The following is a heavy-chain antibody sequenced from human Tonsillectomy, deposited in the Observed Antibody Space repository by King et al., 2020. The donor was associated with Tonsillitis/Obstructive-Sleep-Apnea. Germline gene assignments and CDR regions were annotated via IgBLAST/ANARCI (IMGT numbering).Heavy chain of an antibody. D-gene: IGHD4-17*01. CDR1: GFTFSSYW. V-gene: IGHV3-7*01. CDR3: ARESHGVNSWFDP. J-gene: IGHJ5*02. Sequence: QLVQSGGGLVQPGGSLRLSCAASGFTFSSYWMSWVRQAPGKGLEWVANIKQDGSEKYYVDSVKGRFTISRDNAKNSLYLQMNSLRAEDTAVYYCARESHGVNSWFDPWGQGILVTVSS. CDR2: IKQDGSEK.